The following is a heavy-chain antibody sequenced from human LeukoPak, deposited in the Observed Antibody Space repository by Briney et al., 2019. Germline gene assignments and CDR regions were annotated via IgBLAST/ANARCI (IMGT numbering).Heavy chain of an antibody. CDR1: GFTFDDYA. CDR3: AKVREGGYSGYELGS. CDR2: ISGDGGRK. D-gene: IGHD5-12*01. V-gene: IGHV3-43*02. J-gene: IGHJ5*02. Sequence: PGGSLRLSCAASGFTFDDYAMHWVRQAPGKGLEWVSLISGDGGRKYYADSVKGRFTISRDNSKNSLYLQMNSLRTEDTALYYCAKVREGGYSGYELGSWGQGTLVTVSS.